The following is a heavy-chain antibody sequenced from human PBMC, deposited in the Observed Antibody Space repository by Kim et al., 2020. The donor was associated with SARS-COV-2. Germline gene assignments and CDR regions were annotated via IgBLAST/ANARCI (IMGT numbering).Heavy chain of an antibody. CDR2: IKQDASEK. CDR3: ARVWTHGGCDY. J-gene: IGHJ4*02. V-gene: IGHV3-7*03. D-gene: IGHD3-3*01. CDR1: GFSFSSYG. Sequence: GGSLRLSCTASGFSFSSYGMNWVRQAPGKGLEWVASIKQDASEKYYVDSVKGRFTVSRDNAKNSLYLEMNSLRAEDTAVYYCARVWTHGGCDYWGRGTLVTVSS.